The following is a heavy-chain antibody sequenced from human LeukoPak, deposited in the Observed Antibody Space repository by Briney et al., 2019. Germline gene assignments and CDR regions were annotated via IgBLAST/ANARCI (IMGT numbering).Heavy chain of an antibody. CDR2: ISGSGDSA. D-gene: IGHD7-27*01. Sequence: GGSLRLSCAASGLTFSSYAMSWVRQAPGKGLEWVSVISGSGDSAYYADSVKGRFTISRDNSKNTLYLQMNSLRAEDTAVYYCAKDRGSSPKWGYFDYWGQGTLVTVSS. J-gene: IGHJ4*02. CDR1: GLTFSSYA. CDR3: AKDRGSSPKWGYFDY. V-gene: IGHV3-23*01.